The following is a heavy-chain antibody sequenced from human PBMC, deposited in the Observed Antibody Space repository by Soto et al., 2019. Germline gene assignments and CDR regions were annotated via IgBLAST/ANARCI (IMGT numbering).Heavy chain of an antibody. CDR2: INHSGST. V-gene: IGHV4-34*01. CDR3: AREVPSRYFDL. D-gene: IGHD1-1*01. CDR1: GASFSDSY. J-gene: IGHJ2*01. Sequence: QVRLQQWGAGLLKPSETLSLTCAVYGASFSDSYWNWIRPPPGKGLEWIGEINHSGSTIYNTSLERRVTISLDTSRKQFTLKMRSATAADTAVYYCAREVPSRYFDLWGRGTPVTVSS.